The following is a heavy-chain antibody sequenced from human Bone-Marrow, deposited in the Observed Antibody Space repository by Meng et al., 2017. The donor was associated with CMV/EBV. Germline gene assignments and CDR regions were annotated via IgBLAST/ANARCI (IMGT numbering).Heavy chain of an antibody. D-gene: IGHD6-13*01. CDR3: ARGGGYSSSWYPNWFDP. Sequence: SETLSLTCAVYGGSFSGYYWSWIRQPPGKGLEWIGEINHSGSTNYNPSLKSRVTISVDTSKNQFSLKLSSVTAADTAVYYCARGGGYSSSWYPNWFDPWGQGTLVTVSS. J-gene: IGHJ5*02. V-gene: IGHV4-34*01. CDR2: INHSGST. CDR1: GGSFSGYY.